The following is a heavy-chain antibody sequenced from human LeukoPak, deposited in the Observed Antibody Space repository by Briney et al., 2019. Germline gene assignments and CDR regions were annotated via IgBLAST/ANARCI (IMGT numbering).Heavy chain of an antibody. D-gene: IGHD1-26*01. CDR3: ARGSYSATYYFDY. CDR1: GGSLRSNSYY. Sequence: SETLSLTCTVSGGSLRSNSYYWGRIRQPPGEGLGWIGRIHYSGCTYRTPSLRRRDTIPLETSTNQFSLKLSSLTAADTAIYYCARGSYSATYYFDYWGQGNLVTVSS. J-gene: IGHJ4*02. V-gene: IGHV4-39*07. CDR2: IHYSGCT.